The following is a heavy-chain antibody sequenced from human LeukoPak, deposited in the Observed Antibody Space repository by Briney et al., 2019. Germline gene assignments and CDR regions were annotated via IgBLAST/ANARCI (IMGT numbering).Heavy chain of an antibody. CDR1: GYTFTDYY. CDR2: INPNSGGT. CDR3: ARANALYRSSTSCLFDY. V-gene: IGHV1-2*02. D-gene: IGHD2-2*01. J-gene: IGHJ4*02. Sequence: ASVKVSCKASGYTFTDYYIHWVRQAPGQGLEWMAWINPNSGGTYYAQNFHDRITLTRDTSISTAYMELSRLRSDDTAIYYYARANALYRSSTSCLFDYWGQGTLVTVSS.